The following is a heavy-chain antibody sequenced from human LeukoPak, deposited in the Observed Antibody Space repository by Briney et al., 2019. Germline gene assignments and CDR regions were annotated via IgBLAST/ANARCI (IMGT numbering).Heavy chain of an antibody. CDR2: VIWNGGTI. CDR3: AKDHGGNFYFFDY. Sequence: QSGGSLRLSCVASGFTFNDYTIHWVRQAPGKGLEWVSGVIWNGGTIGYADSVKGRFTISRDNAKNSLFLEMNSLRPDDTALYYCAKDHGGNFYFFDYWGRGTLVTVSS. CDR1: GFTFNDYT. J-gene: IGHJ4*02. D-gene: IGHD4-23*01. V-gene: IGHV3-9*01.